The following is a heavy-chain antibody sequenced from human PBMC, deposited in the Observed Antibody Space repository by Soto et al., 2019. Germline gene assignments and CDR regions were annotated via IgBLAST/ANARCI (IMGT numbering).Heavy chain of an antibody. J-gene: IGHJ4*02. CDR3: ARDKITGLFDY. CDR2: IYYSGST. V-gene: IGHV4-31*03. CDR1: GGSISSGGYY. Sequence: SETLSLTCTVSGGSISSGGYYWSWIRQHPGKGLEWIGYIYYSGSTYYNPSLKSRVTISVDMSKNQLSLKLSSVTAADTAVYYCARDKITGLFDYWGQGTLVTVSS. D-gene: IGHD2-8*02.